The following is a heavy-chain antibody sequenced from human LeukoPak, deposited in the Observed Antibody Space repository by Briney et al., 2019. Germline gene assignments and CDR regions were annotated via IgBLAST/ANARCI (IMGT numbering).Heavy chain of an antibody. V-gene: IGHV3-33*01. CDR1: GFTFSTYG. CDR2: IWFDGSSK. CDR3: ARAGGNSGDYYTHFDS. Sequence: GGSLRLSCAASGFTFSTYGMPWIRQAPGKGLEWVSVIWFDGSSKHYADSVKGRFTISRDNSKNTLYLQMNRLRAEDTAVYYCARAGGNSGDYYTHFDSWGQGTLVTVSS. D-gene: IGHD3-22*01. J-gene: IGHJ4*02.